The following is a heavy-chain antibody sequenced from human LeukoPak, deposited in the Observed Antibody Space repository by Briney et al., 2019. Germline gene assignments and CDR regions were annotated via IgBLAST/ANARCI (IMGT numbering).Heavy chain of an antibody. V-gene: IGHV3-53*01. Sequence: GGSLRLSCAASGFTVSSNYMSWVRQAPGKGLEWVLVIYSGGSTYYAVSVKGRFTISRDNSKNTLYLKMISLRAEDTAVYYCARGTSEYSPKYDYWGQGTLVTVSS. CDR1: GFTVSSNY. CDR2: IYSGGST. CDR3: ARGTSEYSPKYDY. D-gene: IGHD6-6*01. J-gene: IGHJ4*02.